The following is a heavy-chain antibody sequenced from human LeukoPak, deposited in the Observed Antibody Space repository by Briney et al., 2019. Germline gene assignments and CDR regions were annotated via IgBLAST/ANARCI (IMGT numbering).Heavy chain of an antibody. CDR2: ISSSSNYI. CDR3: ARDLVVGAR. D-gene: IGHD2-15*01. J-gene: IGHJ4*02. V-gene: IGHV3-21*01. CDR1: GFTFSSYN. Sequence: PGGSLRLSCAASGFTFSSYNMNWLRQAPGKGLEWVSYISSSSNYIYYADSVKGRFTISRDDAKNSLYLQMNSLRAEDTAVYYCARDLVVGARGAQGTLVTVSS.